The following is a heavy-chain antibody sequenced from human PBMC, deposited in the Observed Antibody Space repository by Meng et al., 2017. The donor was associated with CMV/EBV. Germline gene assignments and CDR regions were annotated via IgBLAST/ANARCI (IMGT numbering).Heavy chain of an antibody. D-gene: IGHD4-17*01. CDR3: ARVRTVTTPYYYYYYGMDV. Sequence: SCAASGFTFSSYAMHWVRQAPGKGLEWVAVLSYDGSNKYYADSVKGRFTISRDNSKITLYLQMNSLRAEDTAVYYCARVRTVTTPYYYYYYGMDVWGQGTTVTVSS. V-gene: IGHV3-30-3*01. CDR2: LSYDGSNK. J-gene: IGHJ6*02. CDR1: GFTFSSYA.